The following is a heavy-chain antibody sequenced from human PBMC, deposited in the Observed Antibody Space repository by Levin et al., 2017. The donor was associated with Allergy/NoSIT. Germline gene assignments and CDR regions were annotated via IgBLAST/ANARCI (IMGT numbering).Heavy chain of an antibody. J-gene: IGHJ4*02. Sequence: SETLSLTCTVSGGSISSYYWSWIRQPPGKGLEWIGYIYYSGSTNYNPSLKSRVTISVDTSKNQFSLKLSSVTAADTAVYYCARETLGYYLDYWGQGTLVTVSS. D-gene: IGHD3-22*01. V-gene: IGHV4-59*01. CDR1: GGSISSYY. CDR3: ARETLGYYLDY. CDR2: IYYSGST.